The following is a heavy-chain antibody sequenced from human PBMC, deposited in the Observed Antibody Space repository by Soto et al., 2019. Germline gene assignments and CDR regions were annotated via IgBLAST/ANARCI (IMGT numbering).Heavy chain of an antibody. D-gene: IGHD3-10*01. J-gene: IGHJ6*02. CDR3: AKDLGSGKPYYYYAMDV. CDR1: GFIFSKYG. V-gene: IGHV3-30*18. CDR2: ISYDGRNK. Sequence: QVQLVESGGGVVQPGRSLRLSCAASGFIFSKYGMHWVRQAPGKGLEWVAVISYDGRNKYYAESVKGRFIISRDKSENTLYLQMNSLRAEDTALYYCAKDLGSGKPYYYYAMDVWGQGTTVTVSS.